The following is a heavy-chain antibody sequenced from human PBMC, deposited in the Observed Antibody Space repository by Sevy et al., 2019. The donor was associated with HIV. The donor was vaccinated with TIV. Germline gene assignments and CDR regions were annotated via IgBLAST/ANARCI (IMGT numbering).Heavy chain of an antibody. D-gene: IGHD1-7*01. CDR2: IIPIFGTA. Sequence: TSVKVSCKASGGTFSSYAISWVRQAPGQGLEWMGGIIPIFGTANYAQKFQGRVTITADKSTSTAYMELSSLRSEDTAVYYCARQLLPLLTTNWFDPWGQGTLVTVSS. J-gene: IGHJ5*02. CDR3: ARQLLPLLTTNWFDP. CDR1: GGTFSSYA. V-gene: IGHV1-69*06.